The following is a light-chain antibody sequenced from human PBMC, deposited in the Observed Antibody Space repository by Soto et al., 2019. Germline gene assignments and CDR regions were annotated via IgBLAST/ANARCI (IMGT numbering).Light chain of an antibody. CDR3: QQYGSSPIT. V-gene: IGKV3-15*01. CDR1: QSVSID. J-gene: IGKJ5*01. CDR2: GAS. Sequence: EIVMTQSPATLSVSPGERATLSCRASQSVSIDLAWYQQTPGQAPRLLIYGASTRATGIPVRFSGSASGTEFTLTIRRLEPEDFAVYYCQQYGSSPITFGQGTRLEIK.